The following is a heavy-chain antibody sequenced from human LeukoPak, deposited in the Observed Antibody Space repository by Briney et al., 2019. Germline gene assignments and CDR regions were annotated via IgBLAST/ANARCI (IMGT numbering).Heavy chain of an antibody. D-gene: IGHD6-13*01. Sequence: SVKVSCKASGFTFTSSAMQWVRQARGQRLEWIGWIVVGSGNTNYAQKFQERVTITRDMSTSTAYMELSSLRSEETAVYYCAALVGSSSWYLASDPWGQGTLVTVSS. V-gene: IGHV1-58*02. J-gene: IGHJ5*02. CDR3: AALVGSSSWYLASDP. CDR2: IVVGSGNT. CDR1: GFTFTSSA.